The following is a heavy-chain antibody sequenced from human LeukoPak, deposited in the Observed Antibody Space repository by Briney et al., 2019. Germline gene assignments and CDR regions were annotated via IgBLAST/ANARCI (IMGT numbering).Heavy chain of an antibody. D-gene: IGHD2/OR15-2a*01. CDR3: ARYSTTGGPNWFDP. V-gene: IGHV4-39*07. Sequence: SETLSLTCTVSDDSFSTSTYYWDWIRQPPGKGLEWIGGVSYSGNTYFNPSLKSRVTISVDTPKNQFSLRLSSMTAADTAVYYCARYSTTGGPNWFDPWGQGTLVTVSS. CDR1: DDSFSTSTYY. CDR2: VSYSGNT. J-gene: IGHJ5*02.